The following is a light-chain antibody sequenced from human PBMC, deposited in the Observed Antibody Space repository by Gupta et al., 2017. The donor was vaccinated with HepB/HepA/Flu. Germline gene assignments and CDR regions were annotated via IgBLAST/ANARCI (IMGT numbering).Light chain of an antibody. CDR1: QTISIS. CDR2: RAS. V-gene: IGKV1-5*03. Sequence: SASVGDRVSITCRASQTISISLAWYQQKPGNVPKLLISRASGLQSGVPSRFSGSGSGTEFTLTISSLQPDDIATYYCQQYNYYPWTFGQGTKVEIK. J-gene: IGKJ1*01. CDR3: QQYNYYPWT.